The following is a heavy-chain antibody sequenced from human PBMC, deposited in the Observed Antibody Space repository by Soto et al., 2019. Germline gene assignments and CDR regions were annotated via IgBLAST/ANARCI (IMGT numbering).Heavy chain of an antibody. D-gene: IGHD1-26*01. CDR3: AKDGSHNFDY. V-gene: IGHV3-30*18. CDR1: GFTLSHYA. Sequence: QVQLVESGGGVVQPGRSLRLSCAASGFTLSHYAMHWVRQPPGKGLGWVALMSYDGSNEYYADSVKGRFTISRDNSKNTLYMQMNSLRAEDTAVYYCAKDGSHNFDYWGQGTLVTVAS. CDR2: MSYDGSNE. J-gene: IGHJ4*02.